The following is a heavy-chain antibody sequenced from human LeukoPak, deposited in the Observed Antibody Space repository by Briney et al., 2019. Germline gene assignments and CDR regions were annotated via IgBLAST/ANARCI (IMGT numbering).Heavy chain of an antibody. CDR2: ISGSSGNR. CDR1: GFTLSSYA. Sequence: GGSLRLSCAASGFTLSSYAMSWVRQAPGEGLGWVSAISGSSGNRYYAGSVKGRFTISRDNSKNTLYLQMNNLRAEDTAVYYCAKANGGAEVYWGQGTLVTVSS. D-gene: IGHD2-8*01. CDR3: AKANGGAEVY. V-gene: IGHV3-23*01. J-gene: IGHJ4*02.